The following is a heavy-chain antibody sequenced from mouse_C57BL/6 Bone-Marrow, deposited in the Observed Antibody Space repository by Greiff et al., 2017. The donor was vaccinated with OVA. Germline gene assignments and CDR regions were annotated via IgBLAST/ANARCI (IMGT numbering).Heavy chain of an antibody. Sequence: EVQLQESGEGLVKPGGSLKLSCAASGFTFSSYAMSWVRQTPEKRLEWVAYISSGGDYIYYADTVQGRFTISRDNARNTLYLQMSSLKSEDTAMYYCTRDALYYYGSSFYFDYWGQGTTLTGSS. CDR1: GFTFSSYA. V-gene: IGHV5-9-1*02. CDR2: ISSGGDYI. D-gene: IGHD1-1*01. CDR3: TRDALYYYGSSFYFDY. J-gene: IGHJ2*01.